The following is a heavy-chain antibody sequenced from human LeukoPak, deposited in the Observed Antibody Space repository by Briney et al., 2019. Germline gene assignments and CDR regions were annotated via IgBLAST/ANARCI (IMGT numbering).Heavy chain of an antibody. CDR2: IYASGST. Sequence: PSQTLSLTCTVSGGSINSGSYYWGWIRQPAGKGLEWIGRIYASGSTNYNPSLKSRVTISVDTSKNQFSLKLSSVTAADTAVYYCARDGFFSRSGANYYYYMDVWGKGTTVTVSS. CDR1: GGSINSGSYY. CDR3: ARDGFFSRSGANYYYYMDV. V-gene: IGHV4-61*02. D-gene: IGHD3-3*01. J-gene: IGHJ6*03.